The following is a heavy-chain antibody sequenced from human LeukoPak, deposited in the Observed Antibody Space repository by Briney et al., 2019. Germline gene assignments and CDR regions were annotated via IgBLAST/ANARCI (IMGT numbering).Heavy chain of an antibody. J-gene: IGHJ5*02. V-gene: IGHV4-59*01. CDR2: IYYSGST. Sequence: SETLSLTCTVSVGSLSSYYWSWIRQPPGKGLEWIGYIYYSGSTNYNPSLKSRVTISVDTSKNQFSLKLSSVTAADTAVYYCARARLTVTTSGSGPDWFDPWGQGTLVTVSS. CDR3: ARARLTVTTSGSGPDWFDP. D-gene: IGHD4-17*01. CDR1: VGSLSSYY.